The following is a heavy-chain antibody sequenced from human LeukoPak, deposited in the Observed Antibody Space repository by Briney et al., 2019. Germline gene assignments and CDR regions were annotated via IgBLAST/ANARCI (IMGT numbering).Heavy chain of an antibody. Sequence: SETLSLTCTVSGGSISSGGYSWSWIRQPPGKGLEWIGYIYHSGSTYYNPSLKSRVTISVDRSKNQFSLKLSSVTAADTAVYYCARVAPKKNYDFWSGYYRGSRENWFDPWGQGTLVTVSS. CDR2: IYHSGST. V-gene: IGHV4-30-2*01. J-gene: IGHJ5*02. CDR3: ARVAPKKNYDFWSGYYRGSRENWFDP. D-gene: IGHD3-3*01. CDR1: GGSISSGGYS.